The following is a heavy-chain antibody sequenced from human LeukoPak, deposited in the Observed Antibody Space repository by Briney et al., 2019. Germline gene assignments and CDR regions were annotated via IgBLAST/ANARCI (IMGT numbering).Heavy chain of an antibody. CDR2: ISYDGSNK. D-gene: IGHD6-13*01. Sequence: GRSLRLSCAASGFTLSSHGMHWVRQAPGKGLEWVAVISYDGSNKYYADPVKGRFTISSDNSKNTLYLQMNSLRAEDTAVYYCAKDNKGATAGTRGFDPWGQGTLVTVSS. J-gene: IGHJ5*02. CDR1: GFTLSSHG. CDR3: AKDNKGATAGTRGFDP. V-gene: IGHV3-30*18.